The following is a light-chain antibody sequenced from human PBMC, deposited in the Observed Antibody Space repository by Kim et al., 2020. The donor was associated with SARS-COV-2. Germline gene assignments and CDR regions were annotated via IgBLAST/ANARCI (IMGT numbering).Light chain of an antibody. CDR1: QSISDW. CDR2: RAS. V-gene: IGKV1-5*03. J-gene: IGKJ4*01. Sequence: GDRGTITCRASQSISDWLAWYQQKPGRAPKLLIYRASRLDSGVPSRFSGSGSETEFSLTISSLQPDDFATYYCQQYRTYPPLTFGGGTKVDIK. CDR3: QQYRTYPPLT.